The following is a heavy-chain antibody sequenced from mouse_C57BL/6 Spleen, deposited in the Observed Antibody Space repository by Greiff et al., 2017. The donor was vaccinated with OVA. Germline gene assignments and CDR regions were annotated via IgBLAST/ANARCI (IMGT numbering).Heavy chain of an antibody. CDR1: GYAFSSSW. CDR3: ARWTGTDYAMDY. J-gene: IGHJ4*01. CDR2: IYPGDGDT. D-gene: IGHD4-1*01. Sequence: QVQLKESGPELVKPGASVKISCKASGYAFSSSWMNWVKQRPGKGLEWIGRIYPGDGDTNYNGKFKGKATLTADKSSSTAYTQLSSLTSEDSAVYFCARWTGTDYAMDYWGQGTSVTVSS. V-gene: IGHV1-82*01.